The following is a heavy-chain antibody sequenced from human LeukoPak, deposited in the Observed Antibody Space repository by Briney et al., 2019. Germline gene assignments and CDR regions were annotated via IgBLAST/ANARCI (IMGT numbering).Heavy chain of an antibody. D-gene: IGHD1-26*01. CDR3: ARDRPTGSYYSIDY. CDR2: RWYDGSNK. CDR1: GFTFSDYG. V-gene: IGHV3-33*01. Sequence: GGSLRLSCAVFGFTFSDYGMHWVRQAPGKGLEWVAVRWYDGSNKYYGDSVKGRFTISRDNSKTTLYLQMTSLRVEDTAVYYCARDRPTGSYYSIDYWGQGTLVTVSS. J-gene: IGHJ4*02.